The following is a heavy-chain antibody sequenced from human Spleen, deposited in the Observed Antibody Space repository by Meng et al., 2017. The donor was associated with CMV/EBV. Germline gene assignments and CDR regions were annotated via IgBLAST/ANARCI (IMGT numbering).Heavy chain of an antibody. J-gene: IGHJ4*02. Sequence: CKASGYTFTDYDVHWARQAPGQGLEWMGIINPSGGRTTYAQKFQGRVTMTRDTSTSTVYMELTSLRSDDTAVYYCARRGGVEWLLSFWGQGTLVTVSS. CDR1: GYTFTDYD. CDR3: ARRGGVEWLLSF. CDR2: INPSGGRT. D-gene: IGHD3-3*01. V-gene: IGHV1-46*01.